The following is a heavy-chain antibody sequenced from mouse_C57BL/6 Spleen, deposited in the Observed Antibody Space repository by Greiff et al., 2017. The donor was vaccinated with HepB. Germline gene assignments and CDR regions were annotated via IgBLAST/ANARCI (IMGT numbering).Heavy chain of an antibody. D-gene: IGHD2-4*01. CDR3: ARHEVYYDFPDY. J-gene: IGHJ2*01. V-gene: IGHV5-17*01. CDR2: ISSGSSTI. Sequence: EVKLVESGGGLVKPGGSLKLSCAASGFTFSDYGMHWVRQAPEKGLEWVAYISSGSSTIYYADTVKGRFTISRDNAKNTLFLQMTSLRSEDTAMYYCARHEVYYDFPDYWGQGTTLTVSS. CDR1: GFTFSDYG.